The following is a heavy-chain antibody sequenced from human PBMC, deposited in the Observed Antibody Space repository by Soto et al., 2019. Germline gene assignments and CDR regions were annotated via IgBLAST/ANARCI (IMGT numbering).Heavy chain of an antibody. CDR3: AYPSSSSSMIHALDI. V-gene: IGHV3-30*03. J-gene: IGHJ3*02. CDR2: ISYDGSNK. CDR1: GFTFRSYG. Sequence: PGGSLRLSCTASGFTFRSYGMHWVRQAPGKGLEWVAVISYDGSNKYYADSVKGRFTISRDNSKNTLSLQMNSLRAEDTAVYYCAYPSSSSSMIHALDIWGQGTMVTISS. D-gene: IGHD6-6*01.